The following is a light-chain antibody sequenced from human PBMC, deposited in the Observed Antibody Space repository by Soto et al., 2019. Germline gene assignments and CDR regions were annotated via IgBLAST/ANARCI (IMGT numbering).Light chain of an antibody. Sequence: QSALTQPASVSGSPGQSIPISCAGTSSDIGGSNYVSWYQQHPGKAPKLMIYGVSNRPSGVSTRFSGSKSGNTASLTISGLQAEDEADYFCYSSRSSSTTFYVVVTGTKVTVL. CDR2: GVS. V-gene: IGLV2-14*03. CDR3: YSSRSSSTTFYV. CDR1: SSDIGGSNY. J-gene: IGLJ1*01.